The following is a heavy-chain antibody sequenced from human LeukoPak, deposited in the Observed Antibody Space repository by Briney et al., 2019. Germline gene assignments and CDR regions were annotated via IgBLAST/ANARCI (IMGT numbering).Heavy chain of an antibody. CDR1: GFTFDDYT. CDR2: ISWNSGTM. D-gene: IGHD5-24*01. J-gene: IGHJ4*02. CDR3: ASRRDGYNH. V-gene: IGHV3-9*01. Sequence: PGGSLRLSCAASGFTFDDYTMHWVRQAPGKGLEWDSGISWNSGTMDYADSVKGRFTISRDNAKNSLYLQMNSLRAEDTALYYCASRRDGYNHWGQGTLVTVSS.